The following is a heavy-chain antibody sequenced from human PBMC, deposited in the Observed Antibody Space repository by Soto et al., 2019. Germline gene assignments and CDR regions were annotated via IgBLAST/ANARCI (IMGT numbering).Heavy chain of an antibody. Sequence: EVELVESGGGLVQPGGSLRLSCAASGFTVSSYYMSWVRQAPGKGLEWVSVIYSGGSTYYSDSVKGRFTISRDNSKNTLYLQMNSLRAEDTAVYYCARLYYSSSWYLSHFDYWGQGTLVTVSS. V-gene: IGHV3-66*04. CDR2: IYSGGST. D-gene: IGHD6-13*01. CDR3: ARLYYSSSWYLSHFDY. CDR1: GFTVSSYY. J-gene: IGHJ4*02.